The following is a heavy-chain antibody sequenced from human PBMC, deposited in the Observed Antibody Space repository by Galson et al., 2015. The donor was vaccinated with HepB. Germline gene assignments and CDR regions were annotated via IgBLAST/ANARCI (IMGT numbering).Heavy chain of an antibody. CDR3: ATHEGYCSSTSCYEYFQH. CDR1: GYTFTSYG. D-gene: IGHD2-2*01. V-gene: IGHV1-18*01. CDR2: ISAYNGNT. Sequence: SVKVSCKASGYTFTSYGISWVRQAPGQGLEWMGWISAYNGNTNYAQKLQGRVTMTTDTSTSTAYMELRSLRSDDTAVYYCATHEGYCSSTSCYEYFQHWGQGTPVTVSS. J-gene: IGHJ1*01.